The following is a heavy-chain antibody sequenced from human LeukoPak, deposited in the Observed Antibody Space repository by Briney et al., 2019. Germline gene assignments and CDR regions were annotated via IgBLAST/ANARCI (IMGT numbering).Heavy chain of an antibody. J-gene: IGHJ4*02. CDR1: GFTFSYFV. CDR2: IWYDGSNR. V-gene: IGHV3-33*08. CDR3: ARDFGFSPSSGYSFDY. D-gene: IGHD3-22*01. Sequence: PGGSLRLSCSASGFTFSYFVMHWVRQAPGKGLEWVAVIWYDGSNRQYVDSVKGRFTISRDNSKNTLYLQMNSLRADDTAVYYCARDFGFSPSSGYSFDYWGQGTLVTVSS.